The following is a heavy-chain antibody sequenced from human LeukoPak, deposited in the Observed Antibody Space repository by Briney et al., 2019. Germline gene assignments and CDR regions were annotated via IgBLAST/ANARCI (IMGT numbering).Heavy chain of an antibody. Sequence: GGSLRLSCAASGFTFSSYAMHWVRQAPGKGLEWVAVISYDGSNKYYADSVKGRFTISRDNSKNTLYLQMNSLRAEDTAVYYCARDPQWELLENGMDVWGQGTTVTVSS. CDR2: ISYDGSNK. CDR3: ARDPQWELLENGMDV. J-gene: IGHJ6*02. D-gene: IGHD1-26*01. V-gene: IGHV3-30-3*01. CDR1: GFTFSSYA.